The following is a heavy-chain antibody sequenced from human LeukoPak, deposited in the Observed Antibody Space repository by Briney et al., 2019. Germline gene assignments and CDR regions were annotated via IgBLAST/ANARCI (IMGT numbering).Heavy chain of an antibody. D-gene: IGHD3-10*01. CDR3: ARRAEGNYGSGSPNWFDP. CDR1: GYTFTGYY. Sequence: GASVRVSCKASGYTFTGYYMHWVRQAPGQGLEWMGRINPNSGGTNYAQKFQGRVTMTRDTSISTAYMELSRLRSDDTAVYYCARRAEGNYGSGSPNWFDPWGQGTLVTVSS. CDR2: INPNSGGT. J-gene: IGHJ5*02. V-gene: IGHV1-2*06.